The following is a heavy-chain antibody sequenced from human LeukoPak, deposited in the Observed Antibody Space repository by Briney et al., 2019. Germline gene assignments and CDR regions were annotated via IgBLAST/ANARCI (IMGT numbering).Heavy chain of an antibody. CDR3: ARRATTVTKFDY. CDR1: GGSISSSSYY. D-gene: IGHD4-17*01. Sequence: SETLSLTCTVSGGSISSSSYYWGWIRQPPGKGLEWIGSIYYSGSTYYNPSLKSRVTISVDTSKNQLSLKLSSVTAADTAVYYCARRATTVTKFDYWGQGTLVTVSS. CDR2: IYYSGST. J-gene: IGHJ4*02. V-gene: IGHV4-39*01.